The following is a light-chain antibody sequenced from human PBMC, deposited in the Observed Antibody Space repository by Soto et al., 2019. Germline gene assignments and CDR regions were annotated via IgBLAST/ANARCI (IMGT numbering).Light chain of an antibody. CDR2: STN. CDR1: SGSVSTSYY. J-gene: IGLJ3*02. V-gene: IGLV8-61*01. CDR3: VLYMGSGISV. Sequence: QTVVTQEPSFSVSPGGTVTLTCGLRSGSVSTSYYPSWYQQTPGQAPRTLIYSTNTRSSGVPDRFSGSILGNKAALTIAGDQADDESDYYCVLYMGSGISVFGGGTKLTVL.